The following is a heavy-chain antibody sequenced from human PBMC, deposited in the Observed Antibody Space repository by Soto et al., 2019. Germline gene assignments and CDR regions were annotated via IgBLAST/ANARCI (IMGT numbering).Heavy chain of an antibody. Sequence: PSETLSLTCTVSGGSISSGDYFWTWIRQHPGKGLEWIGYIYYSGTTYHNPSLKSRLAISVDTSKNQFSLNLRSVSAADTAVYYCARVWATLTYRFDPWGQGTLVTVSS. D-gene: IGHD4-17*01. V-gene: IGHV4-31*03. CDR2: IYYSGTT. CDR1: GGSISSGDYF. J-gene: IGHJ5*02. CDR3: ARVWATLTYRFDP.